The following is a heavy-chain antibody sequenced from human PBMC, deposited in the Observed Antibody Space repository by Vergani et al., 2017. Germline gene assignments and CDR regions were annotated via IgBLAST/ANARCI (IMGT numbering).Heavy chain of an antibody. J-gene: IGHJ4*02. V-gene: IGHV3-74*01. CDR1: GFTFSSYW. Sequence: EVQLVESGGGLVQPGGSLRLSCAASGFTFSSYWMHWVRQAPGKVLVWVSRINSDGSTGNYADSVKGRFTISRDNAKNTLYLQMNSLSGEDTAVYYCEMSGGYYGMEGFDYWGQGTLVTVSS. CDR2: INSDGSTG. CDR3: EMSGGYYGMEGFDY. D-gene: IGHD2-8*02.